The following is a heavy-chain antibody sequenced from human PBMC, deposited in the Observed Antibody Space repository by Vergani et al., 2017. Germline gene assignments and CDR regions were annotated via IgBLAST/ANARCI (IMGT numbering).Heavy chain of an antibody. D-gene: IGHD6-6*01. CDR1: GGSISSGGYY. V-gene: IGHV4-31*03. J-gene: IGHJ3*02. CDR3: ARGERVAARSIDAFDI. CDR2: IYYSGST. Sequence: QVQLQESGPGLVKPSQTLSLTCTVSGGSISSGGYYWSWLRQHPGKGLEWIGYIYYSGSTYYNPSLKSRVTISVDTSKNQFSLKLSSVTAADTAVYYCARGERVAARSIDAFDIWGQGTMVTVSS.